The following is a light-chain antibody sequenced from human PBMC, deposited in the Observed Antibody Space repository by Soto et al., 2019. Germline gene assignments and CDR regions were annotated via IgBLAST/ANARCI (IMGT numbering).Light chain of an antibody. J-gene: IGKJ4*01. CDR2: GAS. CDR3: QQYNTWFT. CDR1: EGVSSN. V-gene: IGKV3-15*01. Sequence: EIVMTQSPATLSVSPGERATLSCRASEGVSSNLAWYQQKPGQAPRLLIYGASTRATGIPSTFSGSGSGTEFTLTISSLQSEDFAVYYCQQYNTWFTFGGGTKVETK.